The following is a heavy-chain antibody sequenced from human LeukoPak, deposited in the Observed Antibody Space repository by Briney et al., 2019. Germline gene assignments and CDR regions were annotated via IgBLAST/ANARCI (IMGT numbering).Heavy chain of an antibody. V-gene: IGHV3-11*04. CDR1: GFTFSDYY. Sequence: RGSLRLSCAASGFTFSDYYMSWIRQAPGKGLEWVSYISSSGSTIYYEDSVKGRFTISRDNAKNSPYLQMNSLRAEDTAVYYCARMDYDSSGYYYGPYWGQGTLVTVSS. CDR2: ISSSGSTI. CDR3: ARMDYDSSGYYYGPY. J-gene: IGHJ4*02. D-gene: IGHD3-22*01.